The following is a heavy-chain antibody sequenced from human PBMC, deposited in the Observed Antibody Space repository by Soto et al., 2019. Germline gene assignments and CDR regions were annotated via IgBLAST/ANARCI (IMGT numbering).Heavy chain of an antibody. CDR3: ARVTIVATIDYYGMDV. V-gene: IGHV1-69*12. CDR2: IIPIFGTA. D-gene: IGHD5-12*01. Sequence: QVQLVQSGAEVKKPGSSVKVSCKASGGTFSSYAISWVRQAPGQGLEWMGGIIPIFGTANYAQKFQGRVTITADESTSTAYMELSSPRSEDTAVYYCARVTIVATIDYYGMDVWGQGTTVTVSS. CDR1: GGTFSSYA. J-gene: IGHJ6*02.